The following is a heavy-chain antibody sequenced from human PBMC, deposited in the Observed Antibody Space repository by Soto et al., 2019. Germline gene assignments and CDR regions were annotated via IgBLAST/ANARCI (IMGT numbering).Heavy chain of an antibody. V-gene: IGHV3-21*01. CDR2: ISSSSSYI. CDR3: ARHYDFWSGYYQYYFGY. J-gene: IGHJ4*02. D-gene: IGHD3-3*01. CDR1: GFTFSSYS. Sequence: PGGSLRLSCAASGFTFSSYSMNWVRQAPGKGLEWVSSISSSSSYIYYADSVKGRFTISRDNAKNSLYLQMNSLRAEDTAVYYCARHYDFWSGYYQYYFGYWGQGTLVTVSS.